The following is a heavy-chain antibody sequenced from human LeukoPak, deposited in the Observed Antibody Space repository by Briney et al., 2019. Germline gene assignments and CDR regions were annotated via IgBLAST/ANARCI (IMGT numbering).Heavy chain of an antibody. J-gene: IGHJ6*02. CDR3: AGGRIQLWLHFYGMDV. D-gene: IGHD5-18*01. Sequence: SETLSLTCAVSGGSISSSNWWSWVRQPPGKGLEWIGEIYHSGSTSYNPSLKSRVTISVDKSKNQFSLKLSSVTAADTAVYYCAGGRIQLWLHFYGMDVWGQGTTVTVSS. CDR1: GGSISSSNW. V-gene: IGHV4-4*02. CDR2: IYHSGST.